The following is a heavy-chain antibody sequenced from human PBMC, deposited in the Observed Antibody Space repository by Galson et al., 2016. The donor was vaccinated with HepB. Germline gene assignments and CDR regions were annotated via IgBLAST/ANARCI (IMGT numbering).Heavy chain of an antibody. Sequence: SLRLSCAASGFMFSGSAMHWVRQASGKGLEWVGRIKSKANSYATVYAASVKGRFTISRDDSKNTAYLQMNSLETEGTAVYYCTSSAYSDYIYYSGMDVWGQGTTVTVSS. CDR1: GFMFSGSA. V-gene: IGHV3-73*01. J-gene: IGHJ6*02. CDR2: IKSKANSYAT. CDR3: TSSAYSDYIYYSGMDV. D-gene: IGHD3-16*01.